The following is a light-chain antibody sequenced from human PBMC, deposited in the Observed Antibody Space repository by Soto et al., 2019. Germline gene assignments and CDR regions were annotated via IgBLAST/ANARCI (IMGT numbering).Light chain of an antibody. Sequence: DIQMTQSPSTLSASVGDRVTITCLASQSISSWLAWYQQKPGKAPKLLIYDASSLESGVPSRFRGSGSGTELTLTISGLQADDFTSYYCQQYESYAWTFGQGTKVDI. V-gene: IGKV1-5*01. J-gene: IGKJ1*01. CDR3: QQYESYAWT. CDR1: QSISSW. CDR2: DAS.